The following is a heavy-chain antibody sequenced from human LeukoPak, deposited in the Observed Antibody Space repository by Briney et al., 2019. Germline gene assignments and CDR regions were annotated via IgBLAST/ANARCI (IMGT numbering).Heavy chain of an antibody. CDR1: GYSISSGYY. Sequence: SETLSLTCTVSGYSISSGYYWSWIRQPPGKGLEWIGEINHSGSTNYNPSLKSRVTISVDTSKNQFSLKLSSVTAADTAVYYCARGVRIAVAGYIDYWGQGTLVTVSS. CDR2: INHSGST. J-gene: IGHJ4*02. CDR3: ARGVRIAVAGYIDY. V-gene: IGHV4-38-2*02. D-gene: IGHD6-19*01.